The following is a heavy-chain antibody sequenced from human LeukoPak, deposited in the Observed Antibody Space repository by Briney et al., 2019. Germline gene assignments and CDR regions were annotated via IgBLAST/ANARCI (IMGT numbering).Heavy chain of an antibody. CDR3: ARVVRGNLSAYYFDY. V-gene: IGHV3-66*01. J-gene: IGHJ4*02. D-gene: IGHD3-10*01. CDR2: IYSGGST. Sequence: GGSLRLSFAASGFTVSSNYMSWVRQAPGKGLEWVSVIYSGGSTYYADSVKGRFTISRGNSKNTLYLQMNSLRAEDTAVYYCARVVRGNLSAYYFDYWGQGTLVTVSS. CDR1: GFTVSSNY.